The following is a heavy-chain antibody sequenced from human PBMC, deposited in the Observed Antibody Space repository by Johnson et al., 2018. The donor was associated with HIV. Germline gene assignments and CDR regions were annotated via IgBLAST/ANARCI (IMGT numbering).Heavy chain of an antibody. CDR1: GFTFSFYA. CDR2: ILYDGSNK. Sequence: QVQLVESGGGVAQPGRSLRLSCAASGFTFSFYAMHWVRQAPGKGLEWVALILYDGSNKYYADSVKGRFTISRDNSQNTRSLQMNSLRPDDTAVYYCARGYYYDSSGSDDAFDIWGQGTMVTVSS. J-gene: IGHJ3*02. CDR3: ARGYYYDSSGSDDAFDI. D-gene: IGHD3-22*01. V-gene: IGHV3-30-3*01.